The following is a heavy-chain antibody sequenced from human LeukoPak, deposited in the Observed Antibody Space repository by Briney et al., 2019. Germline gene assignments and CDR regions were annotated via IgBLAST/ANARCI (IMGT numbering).Heavy chain of an antibody. V-gene: IGHV4-59*01. CDR3: ARDSPPQYASSSAGFGY. D-gene: IGHD6-6*01. CDR1: GDSIRNYY. J-gene: IGHJ4*02. Sequence: SETLSLTCTVSGDSIRNYYWSWIRQPPGKGLEWIGYIYYRGNTNYNPSLKSRVIISIDTSKNQFSLKMSSVTAADTAVYFCARDSPPQYASSSAGFGYWGQGTLVTVSS. CDR2: IYYRGNT.